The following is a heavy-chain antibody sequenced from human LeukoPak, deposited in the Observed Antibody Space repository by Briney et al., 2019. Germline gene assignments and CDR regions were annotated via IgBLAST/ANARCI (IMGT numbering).Heavy chain of an antibody. CDR3: ARVRAYCSSTRCYNHPPDY. J-gene: IGHJ4*02. V-gene: IGHV1-2*02. D-gene: IGHD2-2*02. CDR2: INPNSGGT. Sequence: ASVKVSCKASGYTFTGYYMHWVRQAPGQGLEWMGWINPNSGGTNCAQRFQGRVTMTRDTSISTAYMELSRLRSDDTAVYYCARVRAYCSSTRCYNHPPDYWGQGTLVTVSS. CDR1: GYTFTGYY.